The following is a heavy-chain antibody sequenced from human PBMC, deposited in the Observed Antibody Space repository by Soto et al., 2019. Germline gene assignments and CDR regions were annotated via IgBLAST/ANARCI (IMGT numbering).Heavy chain of an antibody. CDR1: GYSFTTYW. Sequence: PGESLKISCKGSGYSFTTYWIGWVRQMPGKGLEWMGFIYPDDSDTRYSPSFQGQVTISVDKSISTAYLQWSSLKASDTAMYYCARLGQQVVARNRDYWGQGTLVTVSS. CDR3: ARLGQQVVARNRDY. V-gene: IGHV5-51*01. J-gene: IGHJ4*02. CDR2: IYPDDSDT. D-gene: IGHD6-13*01.